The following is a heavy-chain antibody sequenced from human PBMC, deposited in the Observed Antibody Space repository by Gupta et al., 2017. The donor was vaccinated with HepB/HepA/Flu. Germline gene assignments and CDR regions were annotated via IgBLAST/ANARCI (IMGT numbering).Heavy chain of an antibody. CDR3: ARDRTLRSSFRGYGMDV. CDR1: ASRLRGYP. D-gene: IGHD3-3*01. V-gene: IGHV3-30-3*01. Sequence: VPLLESGGAVFRPGRSLRRPGEPFASRLRGYPMHWSSLAPGKGLEWVAVISYDGSNKYYADSVKGRFTISRDNSKNTLYLQMNSLRAEDTAVYYCARDRTLRSSFRGYGMDVWGQGTTVTVSS. CDR2: ISYDGSNK. J-gene: IGHJ6*02.